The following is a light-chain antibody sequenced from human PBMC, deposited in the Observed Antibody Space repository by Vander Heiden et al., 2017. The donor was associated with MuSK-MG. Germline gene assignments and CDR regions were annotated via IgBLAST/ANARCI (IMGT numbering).Light chain of an antibody. Sequence: DIQMTQSPSTLSASVGDRVTITCRASQSINVWLAWYQQKPGKAPKPLIYDGSTLERGVPLRFSGCGSETEFTLTIASVQPEDVATSYCQADSSAPWAFGQGTKVDI. V-gene: IGKV1-5*01. J-gene: IGKJ1*01. CDR3: QADSSAPWA. CDR2: DGS. CDR1: QSINVW.